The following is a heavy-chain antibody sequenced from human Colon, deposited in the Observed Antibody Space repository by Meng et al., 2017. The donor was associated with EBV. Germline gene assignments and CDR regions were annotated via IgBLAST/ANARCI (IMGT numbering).Heavy chain of an antibody. V-gene: IGHV4-4*02. J-gene: IGHJ4*02. CDR3: ASLYGDFAF. D-gene: IGHD4-17*01. CDR2: FYYGGST. Sequence: VPLPDSGPRLVKPSGPLALPCPFSGTSNTSSNVGNSVRQPPGKGLEWIGEFYYGGSTNYNPSLKSRVTISLDESKNQFSLMLAFMTAADTAVYYCASLYGDFAFWGQGTLVTVSS. CDR1: GTSNTSSNV.